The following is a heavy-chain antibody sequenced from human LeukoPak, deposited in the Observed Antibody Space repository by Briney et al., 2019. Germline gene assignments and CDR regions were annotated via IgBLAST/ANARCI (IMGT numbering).Heavy chain of an antibody. CDR1: GFTFSSYS. V-gene: IGHV3-21*01. D-gene: IGHD2-21*02. CDR3: ARDHIVVVTAIGAFDI. CDR2: ISSSSSYI. Sequence: PGGSLRHSCAASGFTFSSYSMNWVRQAPGKGLEWVSSISSSSSYIYYADSVKGRFTISRDNAKNSLYLQMNSLRAEDTAVYYCARDHIVVVTAIGAFDIWGQGTMVTVSS. J-gene: IGHJ3*02.